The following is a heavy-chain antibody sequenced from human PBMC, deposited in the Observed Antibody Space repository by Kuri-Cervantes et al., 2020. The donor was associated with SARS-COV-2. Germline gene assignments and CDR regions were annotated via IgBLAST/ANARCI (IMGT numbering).Heavy chain of an antibody. V-gene: IGHV3-49*04. CDR2: IRSKAYGGTT. Sequence: GESLKISCTASGFTFGDYAMSWVRQAPGKGLEWVGFIRSKAYGGTTEYAASVKGRFTISRDDSKSIAYLQMNSLKTEDTAVYYCTRDRFWSGYYDYWGQGTLVTVSS. J-gene: IGHJ4*02. D-gene: IGHD3-3*01. CDR1: GFTFGDYA. CDR3: TRDRFWSGYYDY.